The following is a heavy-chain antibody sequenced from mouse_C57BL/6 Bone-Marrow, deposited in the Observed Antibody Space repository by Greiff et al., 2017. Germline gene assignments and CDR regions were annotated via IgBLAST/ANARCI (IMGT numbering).Heavy chain of an antibody. D-gene: IGHD2-3*01. V-gene: IGHV5-4*03. CDR1: GFTFSSYA. CDR3: ARGRWLLRDYFDY. J-gene: IGHJ2*01. CDR2: ISDGGSYT. Sequence: EVMLVESGGGLVKPGGSLKLSCAASGFTFSSYAMSWVRQTPEKRLEWVATISDGGSYTYYPDNVKGRFTISRDNAKNNLYLQMSHLKSEDTAMYYCARGRWLLRDYFDYWGQGTTLTVSS.